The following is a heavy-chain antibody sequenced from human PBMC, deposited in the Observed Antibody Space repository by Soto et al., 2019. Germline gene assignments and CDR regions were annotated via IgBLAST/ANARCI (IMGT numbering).Heavy chain of an antibody. V-gene: IGHV1-69*06. CDR2: IIPIFGTA. J-gene: IGHJ4*02. D-gene: IGHD6-19*01. Sequence: SVKVSCKASGGTFSSYAISWVRQAPGQGLEWMGGIIPIFGTANYAQKFQGRVTITADKSTSTAYMELSSLRSEDTAVYYCAREEHSSGWAYYFDYWGQGTLVTVSS. CDR1: GGTFSSYA. CDR3: AREEHSSGWAYYFDY.